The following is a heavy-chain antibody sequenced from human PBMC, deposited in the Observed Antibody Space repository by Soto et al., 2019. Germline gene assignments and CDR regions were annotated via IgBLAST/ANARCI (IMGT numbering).Heavy chain of an antibody. CDR1: GGSISSGGYY. CDR3: ARVGVVPSAIRWLPSQDYYGMDV. J-gene: IGHJ6*02. D-gene: IGHD2-2*02. CDR2: IYYSGST. Sequence: SETLSLTCTVSGGSISSGGYYWSWIRQHPGKGLEWIGYIYYSGSTYYNPSLKSRVTISVDTSKNQFSLKLSSVTAADTAVYYCARVGVVPSAIRWLPSQDYYGMDVWGQGTMVTVSS. V-gene: IGHV4-31*03.